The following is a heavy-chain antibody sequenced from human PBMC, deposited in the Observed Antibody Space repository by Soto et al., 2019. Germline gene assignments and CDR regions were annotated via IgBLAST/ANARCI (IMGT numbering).Heavy chain of an antibody. Sequence: PGESLKISCKGSGYSFTSYWISWVRQMPGKGLEWMGRIDPSDSYTNYSPSFQGHVTISADKSISTAYLQWSSLKASDTAMYYCARQGAPVAATVPYYYYGMDVWGQGTTVIVSS. CDR1: GYSFTSYW. D-gene: IGHD6-19*01. V-gene: IGHV5-10-1*01. CDR3: ARQGAPVAATVPYYYYGMDV. CDR2: IDPSDSYT. J-gene: IGHJ6*02.